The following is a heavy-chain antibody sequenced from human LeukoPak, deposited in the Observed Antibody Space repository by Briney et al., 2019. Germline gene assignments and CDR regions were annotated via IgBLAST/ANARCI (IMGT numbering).Heavy chain of an antibody. CDR3: ARGMDYDFWSGYYVDWFDP. V-gene: IGHV4-61*02. D-gene: IGHD3-3*01. CDR1: GGSISSGSYY. Sequence: PSQTLSLTCTVSGGSISSGSYYWSWIRQPAGKGLEWIGRIYTSGSTNYNPSLKSRVTISVDTSKNQFSLKLSSVTAADTAVYYCARGMDYDFWSGYYVDWFDPWGQGTLVTVSS. J-gene: IGHJ5*02. CDR2: IYTSGST.